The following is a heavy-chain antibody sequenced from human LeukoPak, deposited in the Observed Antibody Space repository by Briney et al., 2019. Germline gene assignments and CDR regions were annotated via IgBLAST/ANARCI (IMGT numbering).Heavy chain of an antibody. Sequence: GGSLRLSCAASGFTFSSYSMTWVRQAPGKGLEWVSYITFTSSTIHYADSVKGRFTISRDNAKSSLYLQMNSLRTEDTAVYYCARDLGGWGQGTLVTVSS. CDR2: ITFTSSTI. J-gene: IGHJ4*02. V-gene: IGHV3-48*01. D-gene: IGHD3-16*01. CDR1: GFTFSSYS. CDR3: ARDLGG.